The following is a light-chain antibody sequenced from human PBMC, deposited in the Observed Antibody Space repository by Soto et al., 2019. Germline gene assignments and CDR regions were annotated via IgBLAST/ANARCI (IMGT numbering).Light chain of an antibody. CDR1: SGHSSYA. J-gene: IGLJ3*02. Sequence: QPVLTQSPSASAYLGASVELTCTLSSGHSSYAIAWHQQQPEKGPRYLMKLNSDGSHSKGDGIPDRFSGSSSGAERYLTISSLQSEDEADYYCQTWGTGIQVFGGGTKLTVL. V-gene: IGLV4-69*01. CDR2: LNSDGSH. CDR3: QTWGTGIQV.